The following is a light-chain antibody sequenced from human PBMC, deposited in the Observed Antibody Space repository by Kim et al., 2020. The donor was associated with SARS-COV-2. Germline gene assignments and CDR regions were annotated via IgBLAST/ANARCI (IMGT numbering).Light chain of an antibody. J-gene: IGKJ3*01. CDR2: AAS. CDR3: QQLNNSPFT. CDR1: QGISSY. Sequence: DIQLTQSPSFLSASVGDRVTITCRASQGISSYLAWYQQKPGKAPKLLIYAASTLQSAVPSRFSGSGSGTEFTLTISSLQPEDFATYYCQQLNNSPFTFGPGTKVDIK. V-gene: IGKV1-9*01.